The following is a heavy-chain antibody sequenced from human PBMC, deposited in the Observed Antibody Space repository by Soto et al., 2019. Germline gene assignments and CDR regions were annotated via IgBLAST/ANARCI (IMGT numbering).Heavy chain of an antibody. CDR2: ISGSRDST. J-gene: IGHJ4*02. V-gene: IGHV3-23*01. D-gene: IGHD2-2*01. Sequence: GGSLRLSCAAAGFTFSSYAMSWVRQAPGKGLEWVSAISGSRDSTYYADSVKSRFTISRDNSKNTLFLQMNSLRAEDTAVYYCASRYCSSTSCYHSPRPSIDYWGQGTLVTVSS. CDR3: ASRYCSSTSCYHSPRPSIDY. CDR1: GFTFSSYA.